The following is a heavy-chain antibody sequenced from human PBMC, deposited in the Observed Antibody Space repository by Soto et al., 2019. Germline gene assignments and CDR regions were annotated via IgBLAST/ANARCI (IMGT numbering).Heavy chain of an antibody. J-gene: IGHJ6*02. D-gene: IGHD2-21*02. V-gene: IGHV2-5*02. CDR1: GFSLNTGGVG. CDR2: IHWDDDK. CDR3: THSRCGGDCLQSYSSHYYYGVDV. Sequence: QITLMESGPTLVKPTQTLTLTCTFSGFSLNTGGVGVGWIRQPPGKALEWLALIHWDDDKRYSPSLRSRLTITKHTSENQVVLTMTDMDPVDTATYYCTHSRCGGDCLQSYSSHYYYGVDVWGLGTTVTVSS.